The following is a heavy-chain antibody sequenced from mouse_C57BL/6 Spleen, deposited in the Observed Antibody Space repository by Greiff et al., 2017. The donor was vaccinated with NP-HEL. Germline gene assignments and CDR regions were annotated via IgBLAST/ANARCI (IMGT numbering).Heavy chain of an antibody. CDR1: GYAFSSYW. CDR3: ARGSYYGSSLAWFAY. J-gene: IGHJ3*01. CDR2: IYPGDGDT. D-gene: IGHD1-1*01. Sequence: QVQLQQSGAELVKPGASVKISCKASGYAFSSYWMNWVKQRPGKGLEWIGQIYPGDGDTNYNGKFKGKATLTADKSSSTAYMQLSSLTSEDSAVYCCARGSYYGSSLAWFAYWGQGTLVTVSA. V-gene: IGHV1-80*01.